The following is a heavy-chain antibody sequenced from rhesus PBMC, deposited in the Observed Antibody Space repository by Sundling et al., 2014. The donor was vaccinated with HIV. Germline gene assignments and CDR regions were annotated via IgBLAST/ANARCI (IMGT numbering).Heavy chain of an antibody. CDR2: INSGGGST. CDR1: GFTFSSYG. V-gene: IGHV3S42*01. CDR3: AKGSLIDY. J-gene: IGHJ4*01. D-gene: IGHD6-19*01. Sequence: EVQLVETGGGLVQPGGSLKLSCAASGFTFSSYGMSWVRQAPGKGLEWVSAINSGGGSTYYADSVKGRFTISRDNSKNTLSLQMNSLRTEDTAVYYCAKGSLIDYWGQGVLVTVSS.